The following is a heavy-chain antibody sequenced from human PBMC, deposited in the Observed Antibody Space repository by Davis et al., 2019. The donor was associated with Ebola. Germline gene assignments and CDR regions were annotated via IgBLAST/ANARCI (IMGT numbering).Heavy chain of an antibody. V-gene: IGHV3-74*01. CDR3: AKSGLSFGVVKYHYGMDV. CDR1: GFTFSSYW. D-gene: IGHD3-3*01. CDR2: INSDGSST. J-gene: IGHJ6*04. Sequence: GESLKISCAASGFTFSSYWMHWVRQAPGKGLVWVSRINSDGSSTSYADSVKGRFTISRDTAKNTLYLQMNSLRAEDTAVYYCAKSGLSFGVVKYHYGMDVWGKGTTVTVSS.